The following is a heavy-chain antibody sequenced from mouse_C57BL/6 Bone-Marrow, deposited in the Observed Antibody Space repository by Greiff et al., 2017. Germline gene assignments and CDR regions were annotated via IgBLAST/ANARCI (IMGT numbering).Heavy chain of an antibody. Sequence: VQLKQPGAELVRPGSSVKLSCKASGYTFTSYWMDWVKQRPGQGLEWIGNIYPSDSVTLYNQKFKDKATLTVDKSSSTAYMQLSSLTSGDTAVYSCAREGRRYFDVWGTGTTVTVSS. D-gene: IGHD1-1*01. J-gene: IGHJ1*03. CDR2: IYPSDSVT. V-gene: IGHV1-61*01. CDR3: AREGRRYFDV. CDR1: GYTFTSYW.